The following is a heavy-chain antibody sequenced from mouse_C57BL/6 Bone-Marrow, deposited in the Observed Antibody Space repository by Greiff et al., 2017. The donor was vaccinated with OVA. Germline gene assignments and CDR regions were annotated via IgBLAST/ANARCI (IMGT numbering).Heavy chain of an antibody. CDR2: IYPGDGDT. J-gene: IGHJ4*01. CDR1: GYAFSSSW. D-gene: IGHD1-1*01. V-gene: IGHV1-82*01. CDR3: ARSNYGSSLVTCYAMDY. Sequence: QVQLQQSGPELVKPGASVKISCTASGYAFSSSWMNWVKQRPGKGLEWIGRIYPGDGDTNYNGKFKGKATLTADKSSSTAYMQLSSLTSEDSAVYFCARSNYGSSLVTCYAMDYWGQGTSVTVSS.